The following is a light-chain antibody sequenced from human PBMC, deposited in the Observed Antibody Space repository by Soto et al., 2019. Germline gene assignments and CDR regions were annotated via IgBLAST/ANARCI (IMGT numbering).Light chain of an antibody. J-gene: IGKJ2*01. V-gene: IGKV3-20*01. CDR2: GAS. Sequence: EIVLTQSPGTLSLSPGERATLSCRASQSVSSNYLAWYQQTPGQAPRLLIYGASSRATGIPDRFSGSGSVTDFTLTISRLEPEDFAVYYCQQYGSSPPYTFGRGTKLEIK. CDR1: QSVSSNY. CDR3: QQYGSSPPYT.